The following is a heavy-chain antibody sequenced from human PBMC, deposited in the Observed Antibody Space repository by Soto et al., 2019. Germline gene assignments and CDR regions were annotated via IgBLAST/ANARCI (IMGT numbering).Heavy chain of an antibody. CDR3: AGNLGSHINWFDP. Sequence: SVKVSCKASGGTFSSYAISWVRQAPGQGLEWMGGIIPIFGTANYAQKFQGRVTITADESTSTAYMELSSLRSEDTAVYYCAGNLGSHINWFDPWGQGTLVTVSS. V-gene: IGHV1-69*13. CDR2: IIPIFGTA. CDR1: GGTFSSYA. J-gene: IGHJ5*02. D-gene: IGHD2-15*01.